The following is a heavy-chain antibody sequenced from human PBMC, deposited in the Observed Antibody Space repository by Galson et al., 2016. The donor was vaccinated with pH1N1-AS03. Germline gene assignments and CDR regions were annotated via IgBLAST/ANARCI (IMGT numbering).Heavy chain of an antibody. CDR1: GFSLNTDGMR. D-gene: IGHD6-13*01. J-gene: IGHJ4*02. CDR2: IDWDDDK. Sequence: PALVKPTQTLTLTCTFSGFSLNTDGMRVSWIRQPPGKALEWLARIDWDDDKFYRTSLKTRLTISKDTSKNQVVLTLTNVGPVDPATYYCGVPGIAATGYLDYWGQGALVTVS. CDR3: GVPGIAATGYLDY. V-gene: IGHV2-70*04.